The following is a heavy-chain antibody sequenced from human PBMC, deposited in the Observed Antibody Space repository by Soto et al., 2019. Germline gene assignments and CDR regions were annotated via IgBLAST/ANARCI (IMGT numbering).Heavy chain of an antibody. J-gene: IGHJ4*02. CDR1: GFTFSNHA. CDR2: ISDSGST. Sequence: EVQLLESGGALVQPGGSLRLSCAASGFTFSNHAMNWVRQAPGKGLEWVSTISDSGSTYYADSVKGRFTISRDNSKNTLYLQMNSLRAEDTAVYYCARDPGGRYCTSTSCLYFFVHWGQGTLVIVSS. D-gene: IGHD2-2*01. V-gene: IGHV3-23*01. CDR3: ARDPGGRYCTSTSCLYFFVH.